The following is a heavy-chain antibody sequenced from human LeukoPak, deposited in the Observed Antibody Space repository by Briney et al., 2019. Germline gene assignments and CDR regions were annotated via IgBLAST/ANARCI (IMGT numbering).Heavy chain of an antibody. V-gene: IGHV1-2*02. CDR3: ARVPVLLWFGELLHDPPFDY. CDR2: INPNSGGT. Sequence: ASVKVSCKASGYTFTGYYMHWVRQAPGQGLEWMGWINPNSGGTNYAQKFQGRVTMTRDTSISTAYMELSRLRSDDTAVYYCARVPVLLWFGELLHDPPFDYWGQGTLVTVSS. J-gene: IGHJ4*02. D-gene: IGHD3-10*01. CDR1: GYTFTGYY.